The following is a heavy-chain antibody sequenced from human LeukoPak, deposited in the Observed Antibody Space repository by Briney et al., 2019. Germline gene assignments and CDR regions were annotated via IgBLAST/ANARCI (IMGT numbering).Heavy chain of an antibody. CDR1: GVSFSSYS. D-gene: IGHD3-22*01. CDR3: ARHGWYYDSSGYYALDFDY. Sequence: SETLSLTCTASGVSFSSYSWSWVRQPPGKGLEWIGYIYYSGSTNYNPSLKSRVTISVDTSKNQYSLKLSSVTAADTAVCYWARHGWYYDSSGYYALDFDYWGQGTLVTVSS. V-gene: IGHV4-59*08. CDR2: IYYSGST. J-gene: IGHJ4*02.